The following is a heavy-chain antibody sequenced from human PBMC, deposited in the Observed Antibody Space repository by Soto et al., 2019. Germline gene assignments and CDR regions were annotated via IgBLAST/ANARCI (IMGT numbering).Heavy chain of an antibody. Sequence: GGSLRLSCTDSGFSFSGNWMTWVRQAPGKGLEWVADVNEDGSEKHYVDFVKGRFTNSRDNHKHSLYLQVNSLPAAARAVYYCARLRSGWSIDSWGEGALVTVSS. D-gene: IGHD6-19*01. CDR1: GFSFSGNW. CDR2: VNEDGSEK. V-gene: IGHV3-7*03. J-gene: IGHJ4*02. CDR3: ARLRSGWSIDS.